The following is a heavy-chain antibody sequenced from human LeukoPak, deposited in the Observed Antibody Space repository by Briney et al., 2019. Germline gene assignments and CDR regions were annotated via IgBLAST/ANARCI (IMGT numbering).Heavy chain of an antibody. J-gene: IGHJ6*03. V-gene: IGHV1-2*02. D-gene: IGHD2-2*01. CDR2: INPNSGGT. CDR1: GYTFTGYY. Sequence: ASVKTSCRASGYTFTGYYMHWVRQAPGQGLEWMGWINPNSGGTNYAQKFQGRVTMTRDTSISTAYMELSRLRSDDTAVYYCARHHCSSTSCPLYYYYMDVWGKGTTVTVSS. CDR3: ARHHCSSTSCPLYYYYMDV.